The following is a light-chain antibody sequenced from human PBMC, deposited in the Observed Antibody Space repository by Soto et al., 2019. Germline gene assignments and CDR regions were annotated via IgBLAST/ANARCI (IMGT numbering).Light chain of an antibody. J-gene: IGLJ1*01. V-gene: IGLV2-23*02. CDR1: SSDVGSYNL. Sequence: QSVLTQPASVSGSPGQSITISCTGTSSDVGSYNLVSWYQQHPGKAPKVMIYEVSKRPSGVSNRFSGSKFGNTASQTISGLQADDEADYYCCSYAGSSTYVFGTGTKVTVL. CDR2: EVS. CDR3: CSYAGSSTYV.